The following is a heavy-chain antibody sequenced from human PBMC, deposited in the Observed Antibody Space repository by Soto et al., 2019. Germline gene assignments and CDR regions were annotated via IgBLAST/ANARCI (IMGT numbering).Heavy chain of an antibody. J-gene: IGHJ6*02. CDR1: GGTFSSYA. Sequence: SVKVSCKASGGTFSSYAIIWVRQAPGQGLEGMGGIIPIFGTANYAQKLQGRVTITADESTSTAYMELNSLRAEDTAVYYCALWEQWVSNSYYYDLGVWGQGTTVTVSS. CDR3: ALWEQWVSNSYYYDLGV. CDR2: IIPIFGTA. V-gene: IGHV1-69*13. D-gene: IGHD6-19*01.